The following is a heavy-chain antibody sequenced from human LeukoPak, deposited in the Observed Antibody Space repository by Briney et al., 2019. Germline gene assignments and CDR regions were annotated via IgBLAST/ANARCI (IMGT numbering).Heavy chain of an antibody. V-gene: IGHV3-7*01. CDR2: IKQDGSET. CDR1: GFTFLNYW. D-gene: IGHD3-22*01. J-gene: IGHJ4*02. Sequence: PGGSLRLSCAASGFTFLNYWMSWVRQAPGKGLEWVANIKQDGSETYYMDSVKGRFTVSRDNAKNSLFLQMNSLRAEDTAVYYCARDPQYSYEDTGTFGSWGQGTLVTVSS. CDR3: ARDPQYSYEDTGTFGS.